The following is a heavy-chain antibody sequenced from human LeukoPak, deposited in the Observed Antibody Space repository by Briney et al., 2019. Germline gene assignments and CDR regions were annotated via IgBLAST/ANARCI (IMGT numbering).Heavy chain of an antibody. V-gene: IGHV3-21*01. J-gene: IGHJ5*02. D-gene: IGHD2-2*01. CDR3: ARADCSSSTCYLRRSWFDP. CDR2: ISTSSRYI. Sequence: PGGPLRLSGAASGVTLSNYDMNWVRQAPGKGLEWVSSISTSSRYIYYKDSVRGRFTISRDDAKNSLYLEMNSLRAEDTAVYYCARADCSSSTCYLRRSWFDPWGQGTLVTVSS. CDR1: GVTLSNYD.